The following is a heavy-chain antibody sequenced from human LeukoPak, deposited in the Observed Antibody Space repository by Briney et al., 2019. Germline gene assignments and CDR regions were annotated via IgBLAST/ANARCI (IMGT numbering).Heavy chain of an antibody. CDR2: IGSKAFNYAT. CDR3: TRHLDGIAAYDY. D-gene: IGHD6-13*01. V-gene: IGHV3-73*01. Sequence: PGGSLRLSCVASVFTFSGCAVHWVRQAPGKGLEWVGRIGSKAFNYATVYAASVEGRFTISRDDSKGTAFLQMNSLKTEDTAVYYCTRHLDGIAAYDYWGQGSLVTVAS. J-gene: IGHJ4*02. CDR1: VFTFSGCA.